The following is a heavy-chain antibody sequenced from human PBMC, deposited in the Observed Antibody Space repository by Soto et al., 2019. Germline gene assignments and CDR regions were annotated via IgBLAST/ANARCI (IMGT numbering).Heavy chain of an antibody. V-gene: IGHV4-59*01. CDR2: IYYSGST. CDR3: ARDHFKNWFDP. D-gene: IGHD3-3*02. J-gene: IGHJ5*02. Sequence: SETLSLTCTVSGGSISSYYWSWIRQPPGKGLEWIGYIYYSGSTNYNPSLKSRVTISVDTSKNQFSLKLSSVTAADTAVYYCARDHFKNWFDPWGQGTLVTVS. CDR1: GGSISSYY.